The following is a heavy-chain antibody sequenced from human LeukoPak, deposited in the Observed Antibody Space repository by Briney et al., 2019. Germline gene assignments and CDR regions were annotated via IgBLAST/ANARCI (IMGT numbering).Heavy chain of an antibody. V-gene: IGHV4-31*03. J-gene: IGHJ4*02. Sequence: SETLSLTCTVSGGSISSGGYYWSWIRQHPGKGLEWIGYIYYSGSTYYNPSLKSRVTISVDTSKNQFSLKLSSVTAADTAVFYCARERAQYYYDSSGYYAWGQGTLVTVSS. CDR2: IYYSGST. CDR3: ARERAQYYYDSSGYYA. D-gene: IGHD3-22*01. CDR1: GGSISSGGYY.